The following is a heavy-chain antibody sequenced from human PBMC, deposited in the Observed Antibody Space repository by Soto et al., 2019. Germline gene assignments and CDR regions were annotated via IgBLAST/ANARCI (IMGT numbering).Heavy chain of an antibody. V-gene: IGHV3-21*01. CDR1: GFTFSSYS. CDR2: ISSSSSYI. D-gene: IGHD1-26*01. J-gene: IGHJ4*02. CDR3: ARDLGELVSFDY. Sequence: PGGSLRLSCAASGFTFSSYSMNWVRQAPGKGLEWVSSISSSSSYIYYADSVKGRFTISRDNAKNSLYLQMNSLRAEDTAVYYCARDLGELVSFDYWGQGTLVTSPQ.